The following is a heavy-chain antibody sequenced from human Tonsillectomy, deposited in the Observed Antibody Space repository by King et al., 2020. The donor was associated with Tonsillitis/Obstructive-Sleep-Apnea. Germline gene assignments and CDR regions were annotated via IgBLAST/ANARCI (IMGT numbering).Heavy chain of an antibody. CDR3: ARAGEEDCSRTSCYSDDYYYYMDV. Sequence: VQLQQWGAGLLKPSETLSLTCAVYGGSFSGYYWSWIRQPPGKGLEWIGEINHSGSTNYNPSLKSRVTISVDTSKNQFSLKLSSVTAADTAVYYCARAGEEDCSRTSCYSDDYYYYMDVWGKGTTVTVSS. D-gene: IGHD2-2*02. J-gene: IGHJ6*03. CDR1: GGSFSGYY. V-gene: IGHV4-34*01. CDR2: INHSGST.